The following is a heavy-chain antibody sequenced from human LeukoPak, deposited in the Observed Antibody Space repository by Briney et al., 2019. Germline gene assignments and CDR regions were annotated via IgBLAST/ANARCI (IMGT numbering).Heavy chain of an antibody. Sequence: GGSLRLSCAASGFIFSDYEMNWVRQAPGKGLEWVSFIGFSGNSIYYADSVKGRFTISRDNAKNSLYLQMNSLRAEDTAVYYCARDRGYSYDPGYFDYWGQGTLVTVSS. CDR2: IGFSGNSI. CDR3: ARDRGYSYDPGYFDY. J-gene: IGHJ4*02. D-gene: IGHD5-18*01. V-gene: IGHV3-48*03. CDR1: GFIFSDYE.